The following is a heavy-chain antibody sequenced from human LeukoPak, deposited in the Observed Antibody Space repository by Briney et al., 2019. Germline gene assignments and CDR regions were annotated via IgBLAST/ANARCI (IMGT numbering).Heavy chain of an antibody. CDR1: GFTFSTYS. V-gene: IGHV3-48*04. CDR2: ISSSGHTI. D-gene: IGHD4-17*01. Sequence: GGSLRLSCAASGFTFSTYSMTWGRQTPGKGLEWIAYISSSGHTIYYAESVKGRFTISRDNAKNSVYLQMDGLRVDDTAVYYCARDRYGDYCHDSWGQGTLVTVSS. CDR3: ARDRYGDYCHDS. J-gene: IGHJ4*02.